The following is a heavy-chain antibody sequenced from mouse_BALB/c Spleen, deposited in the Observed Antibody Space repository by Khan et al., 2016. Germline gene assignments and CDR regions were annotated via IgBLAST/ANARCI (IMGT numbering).Heavy chain of an antibody. V-gene: IGHV1-62-2*01. CDR2: FYPGSGSI. CDR1: GYTFTEYI. Sequence: QVQLQQSGAGLVKPGASVNLSCKASGYTFTEYIIYWVKQRSGQGLEWMGWFYPGSGSIKYNEKFKDKATLTADKSSSTVYMELSRLTSEDSAVYFCARHGSNENAMDYWGQGTSVTVSS. J-gene: IGHJ4*01. D-gene: IGHD1-1*01. CDR3: ARHGSNENAMDY.